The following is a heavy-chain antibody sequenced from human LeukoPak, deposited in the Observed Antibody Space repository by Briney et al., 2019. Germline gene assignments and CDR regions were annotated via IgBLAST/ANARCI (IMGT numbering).Heavy chain of an antibody. Sequence: SQTLSLTRAISGDSVSSNSAAWNWIRQSPSGGLEWLGRTYYRSKWYNDYAVSVKSRITINPDTYKNQFSLQLNSVTPEDTAVYYCIRDTGFDFDYWGQGTLVTVSS. J-gene: IGHJ4*02. V-gene: IGHV6-1*01. D-gene: IGHD2-8*02. CDR2: TYYRSKWYN. CDR3: IRDTGFDFDY. CDR1: GDSVSSNSAA.